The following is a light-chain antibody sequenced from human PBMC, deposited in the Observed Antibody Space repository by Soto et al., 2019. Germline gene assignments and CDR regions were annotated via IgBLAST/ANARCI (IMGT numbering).Light chain of an antibody. CDR1: QSVVTN. J-gene: IGKJ1*01. CDR3: QHYNSYSEA. CDR2: GAS. V-gene: IGKV3-15*01. Sequence: EIVMTQSPATLSVSPGERATLSCRASQSVVTNLAWYRQKPGQAPRLLIFGASTRATGIPARFRGSGSGTDFTLTISSLQPDDFATYYCQHYNSYSEAFGQGTKVDIK.